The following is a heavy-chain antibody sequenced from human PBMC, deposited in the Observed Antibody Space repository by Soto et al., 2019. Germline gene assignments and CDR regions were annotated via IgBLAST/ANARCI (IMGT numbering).Heavy chain of an antibody. J-gene: IGHJ4*02. V-gene: IGHV3-30-3*01. CDR3: ARTVDAAMDPLDY. Sequence: GGSLRLSCAASGFDFRKYAMHWVRQSPGKGPEWVAITSDDGDIQYYADSVKGRFTISRDNSKNTLYLQMTTLRSEDAAVYFCARTVDAAMDPLDYWGQGTLVTVSS. CDR1: GFDFRKYA. D-gene: IGHD5-18*01. CDR2: TSDDGDIQ.